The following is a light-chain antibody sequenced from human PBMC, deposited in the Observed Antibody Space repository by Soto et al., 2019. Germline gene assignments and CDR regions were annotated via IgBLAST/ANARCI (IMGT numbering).Light chain of an antibody. V-gene: IGLV2-14*01. Sequence: SVLTQPASVSGSPGQSITISCNGTSSDVGGYNYVSWYQQHPGKAPKLMISGVSNRPSGVSNRFSGSKSGNTASLTISGLQTEDEADYYCISYTTSVTYVFGTGTKVTVL. CDR3: ISYTTSVTYV. J-gene: IGLJ1*01. CDR1: SSDVGGYNY. CDR2: GVS.